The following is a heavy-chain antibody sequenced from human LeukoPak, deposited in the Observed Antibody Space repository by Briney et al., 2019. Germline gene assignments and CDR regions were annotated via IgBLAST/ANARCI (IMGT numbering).Heavy chain of an antibody. CDR2: ISSSNSNI. Sequence: GGSLRLSCAASGSTFRTYTMNWVRQAPGKGLEWISYISSSNSNIYYADSVRGRFTISRDNAKNSLFLQMNSLRDEDTAVYYCARGRDWGFDYWGQGTLVTVSS. J-gene: IGHJ4*02. D-gene: IGHD7-27*01. V-gene: IGHV3-48*02. CDR1: GSTFRTYT. CDR3: ARGRDWGFDY.